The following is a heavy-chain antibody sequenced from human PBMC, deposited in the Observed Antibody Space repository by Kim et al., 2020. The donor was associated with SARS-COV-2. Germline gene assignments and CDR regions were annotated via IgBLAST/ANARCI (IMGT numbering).Heavy chain of an antibody. CDR3: ARHLDDENYVTPFFDH. V-gene: IGHV4-39*01. Sequence: SETLSLTCTVSRDSISRSGYYWGWIRQPPGRGLEWIASIHHSGSTYYNPSLKSRVAISIDTSKNQFSLNLNSVTAADTAVYYCARHLDDENYVTPFFDHWGQGTMVAISA. D-gene: IGHD1-7*01. CDR1: RDSISRSGYY. CDR2: IHHSGST. J-gene: IGHJ4*02.